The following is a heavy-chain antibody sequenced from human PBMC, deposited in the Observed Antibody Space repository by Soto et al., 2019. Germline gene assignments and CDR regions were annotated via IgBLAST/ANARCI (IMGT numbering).Heavy chain of an antibody. CDR3: ARAGELGYCSSTSCRRFDP. Sequence: SETLSLTCAVSGGSISSSNWWSWVRQPPGKGLEWIGEIYHSGSTNYNPSLKSRVTISVDKSKNQFSLKLSSVTAADTAVYYCARAGELGYCSSTSCRRFDPWGQGTLVTVSS. CDR2: IYHSGST. D-gene: IGHD2-2*01. V-gene: IGHV4-4*02. CDR1: GGSISSSNW. J-gene: IGHJ5*02.